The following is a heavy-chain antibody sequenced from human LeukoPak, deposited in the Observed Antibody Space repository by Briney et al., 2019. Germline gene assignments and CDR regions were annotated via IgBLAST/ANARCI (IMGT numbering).Heavy chain of an antibody. D-gene: IGHD1-26*01. CDR3: GRLGLAGSAGRTYYFDL. J-gene: IGHJ4*02. CDR1: GGSISSYY. V-gene: IGHV4-59*08. CDR2: IYCSGST. Sequence: SDALSLTCSVSGGSISSYYWSCILHPPGKGLELIRYIYCSGSTNYRPSLKSRVTISVDTSKNQFSLKLSSVPAADTAVYYCGRLGLAGSAGRTYYFDLWGQGTLVSVSS.